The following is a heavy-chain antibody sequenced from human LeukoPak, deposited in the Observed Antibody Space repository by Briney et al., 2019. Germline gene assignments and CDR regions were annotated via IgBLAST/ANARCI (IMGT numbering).Heavy chain of an antibody. D-gene: IGHD6-19*01. CDR1: GFTFSSYN. J-gene: IGHJ4*02. V-gene: IGHV3-48*04. Sequence: PGGSLRLSCAASGFTFSSYNMNWVRQAPGKGLEWVSYISSSSSTIYYADSVKGRFTISRDDAKNSLYLQMNSLRAEDTAAYSCARDQVAGTFDYWGQGTQVTVSS. CDR3: ARDQVAGTFDY. CDR2: ISSSSSTI.